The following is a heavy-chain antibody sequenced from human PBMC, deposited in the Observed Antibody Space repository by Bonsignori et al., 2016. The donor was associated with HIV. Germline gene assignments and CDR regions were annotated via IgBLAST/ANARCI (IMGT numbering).Heavy chain of an antibody. CDR3: AKALWEYDILTGLEY. CDR2: ISYDGSNK. J-gene: IGHJ4*02. Sequence: VRQAPGKGLEWVAVISYDGSNKYYAESVKGRFTISRDNSKNTLHLQMNSLRAEDTAVYYCAKALWEYDILTGLEYWGQGTLVTVSS. D-gene: IGHD3-9*01. V-gene: IGHV3-30*18.